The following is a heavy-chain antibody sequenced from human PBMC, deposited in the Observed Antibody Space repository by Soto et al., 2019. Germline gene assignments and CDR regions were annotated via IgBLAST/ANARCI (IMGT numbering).Heavy chain of an antibody. V-gene: IGHV1-69*02. J-gene: IGHJ3*02. CDR3: ALPTYCGGDCYSNDDFAI. CDR2: IIPILGIA. D-gene: IGHD2-21*02. CDR1: GGTFSSYT. Sequence: SLKVSCKASGGTFSSYTISWVRQAPGQGLEWMGRIIPILGIANYAQKFQGRVTITADKSTSTAYMELSSLRSEDTAVYYCALPTYCGGDCYSNDDFAIWGQGTMVTVSS.